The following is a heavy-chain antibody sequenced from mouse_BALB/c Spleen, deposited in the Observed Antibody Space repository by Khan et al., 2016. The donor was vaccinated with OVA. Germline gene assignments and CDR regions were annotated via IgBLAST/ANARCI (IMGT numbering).Heavy chain of an antibody. CDR3: ARGASCWYFDV. D-gene: IGHD3-3*01. V-gene: IGHV9-1*02. CDR1: GYTFTNYG. CDR2: INTYTGEP. Sequence: QIQLVQSGPELKKPGETVKISCKASGYTFTNYGMNWVKQAPGKGLKWMGWINTYTGEPTYTDDFKGRFAFSLETSASTAYLQINNLTNEDMATYFCARGASCWYFDVWGAGTTVTVSS. J-gene: IGHJ1*01.